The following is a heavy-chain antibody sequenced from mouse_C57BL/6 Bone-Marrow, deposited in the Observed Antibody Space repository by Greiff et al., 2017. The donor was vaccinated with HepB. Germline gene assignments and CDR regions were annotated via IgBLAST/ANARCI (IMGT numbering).Heavy chain of an antibody. CDR3: ARDVPLLPFAY. Sequence: EVQVVESGGGLVQSGRSLRLSCATSGFTFSDFYMEWVRQAPGKGLEWIAASRNKANDYTTEYSASVKGRFIVSRDTSQSILYLQMNALRAEDTAIYYCARDVPLLPFAYWGQGTLVTVSA. V-gene: IGHV7-1*01. J-gene: IGHJ3*01. CDR2: SRNKANDYTT. D-gene: IGHD2-1*01. CDR1: GFTFSDFY.